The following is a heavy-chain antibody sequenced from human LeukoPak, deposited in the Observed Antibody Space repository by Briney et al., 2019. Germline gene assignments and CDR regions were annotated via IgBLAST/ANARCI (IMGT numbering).Heavy chain of an antibody. Sequence: PGGSLRLSCAASGFTFSAYYVSWIRQAPGKGLEWASYISASGYTMYYADSVRGRFTISRDNAQNSLYLQMNSLRAEDTAVYYCARGTKWLPKVFIDYWGQGTLVTVSS. CDR3: ARGTKWLPKVFIDY. V-gene: IGHV3-11*01. CDR1: GFTFSAYY. D-gene: IGHD3-22*01. J-gene: IGHJ4*02. CDR2: ISASGYTM.